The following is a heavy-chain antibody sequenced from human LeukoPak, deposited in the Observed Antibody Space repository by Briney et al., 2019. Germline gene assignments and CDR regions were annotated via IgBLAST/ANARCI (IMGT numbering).Heavy chain of an antibody. Sequence: PGGSLRLSCAASGFTFSSYAMSWVRQAPGKGLEWVSVIYSGGNTYYAESVKGRFTISRDNSKNMLYLQMNSLRAEDTAVYYCARSYCSGGSCFPTYFQHWGQGTLVTVSS. CDR1: GFTFSSYA. CDR2: IYSGGNT. J-gene: IGHJ1*01. V-gene: IGHV3-53*01. CDR3: ARSYCSGGSCFPTYFQH. D-gene: IGHD2-15*01.